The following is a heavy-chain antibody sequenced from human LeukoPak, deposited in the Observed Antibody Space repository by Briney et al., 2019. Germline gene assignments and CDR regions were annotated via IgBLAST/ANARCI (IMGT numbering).Heavy chain of an antibody. CDR3: ARDRHYYDFWSGYYLFDY. D-gene: IGHD3-3*01. J-gene: IGHJ4*02. V-gene: IGHV3-21*01. CDR2: ISSSSSYI. CDR1: GFTFSSYS. Sequence: GGSLRLSCAASGFTFSSYSMNWVRQAPGKGLEWVSSISSSSSYIYYADSVKGRFTISRDNAKNSLYLQMNSLRAEDTAVYYCARDRHYYDFWSGYYLFDYWGQGTLVTVSS.